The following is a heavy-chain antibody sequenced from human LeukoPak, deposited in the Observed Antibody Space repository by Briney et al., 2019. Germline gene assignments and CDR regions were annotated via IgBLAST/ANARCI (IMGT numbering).Heavy chain of an antibody. J-gene: IGHJ3*02. CDR1: GYTFTGYY. Sequence: ASVKVSCKASGYTFTGYYIHWVRQAPGQGLEWMGWISPNSDDTNYAQKFQGRVTMTRDTSISAAYMELSRLRSDDTAVYYCARREYSSGWGSFDIWGQGTLVTVSS. CDR3: ARREYSSGWGSFDI. D-gene: IGHD6-19*01. CDR2: ISPNSDDT. V-gene: IGHV1-2*02.